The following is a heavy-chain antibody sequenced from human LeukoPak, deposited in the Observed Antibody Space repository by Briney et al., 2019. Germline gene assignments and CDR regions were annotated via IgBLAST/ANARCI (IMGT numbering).Heavy chain of an antibody. V-gene: IGHV4-59*12. CDR2: IYYSGST. D-gene: IGHD3-3*01. Sequence: PSETLSLTCTVSGGSISSYYWSWIRQPPGKGLEWIGYIYYSGSTNYNPSLKSRVTISVDTSKNQFSLKLSSVTAADTAVYYCARGKPSVRFLEWLSPNWFDPWGQGTLVTVSS. J-gene: IGHJ5*02. CDR3: ARGKPSVRFLEWLSPNWFDP. CDR1: GGSISSYY.